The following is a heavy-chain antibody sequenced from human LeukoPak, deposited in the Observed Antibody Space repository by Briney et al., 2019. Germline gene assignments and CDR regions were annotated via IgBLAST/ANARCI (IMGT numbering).Heavy chain of an antibody. V-gene: IGHV5-51*01. Sequence: GESLKISCKGSGYSLTSYWIGWVRQMPGKGLEWMGIIYPGDSDTRYSPSFQGQVTISADKSISTAYLQWSSLKASDTAMYYCASALCGYSYGFDYWGQGTLVTVSS. J-gene: IGHJ4*02. CDR3: ASALCGYSYGFDY. CDR2: IYPGDSDT. CDR1: GYSLTSYW. D-gene: IGHD5-18*01.